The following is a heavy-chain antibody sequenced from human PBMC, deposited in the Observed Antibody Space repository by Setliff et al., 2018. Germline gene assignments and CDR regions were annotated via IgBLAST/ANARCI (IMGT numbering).Heavy chain of an antibody. CDR1: GGTFSNFA. J-gene: IGHJ6*04. CDR3: ARVQWEIAVKFHYNRMDV. CDR2: IIPMFRTP. V-gene: IGHV1-69*01. Sequence: VSCKASGGTFSNFAISWVRQAPGQGFEWLGGIIPMFRTPEYAQKFQGRVTISADESRTAVYMELSSLRFDDTAVYYCARVQWEIAVKFHYNRMDVWGEGTQVTVSS. D-gene: IGHD1-26*01.